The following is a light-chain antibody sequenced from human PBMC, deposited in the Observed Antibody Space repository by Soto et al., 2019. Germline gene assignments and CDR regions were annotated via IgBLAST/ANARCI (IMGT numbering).Light chain of an antibody. J-gene: IGLJ2*01. CDR2: GVC. CDR3: SSFTNNNTPHVV. Sequence: QSALTQPASVSGSPGQSITISCTGTDSDVGGYNYVSWYQQHPGKAPKLMIYGVCNRPSGVSNRFSGSKSGNTASLTISGLQAEDEADYYCSSFTNNNTPHVVFGGGTQLTVL. CDR1: DSDVGGYNY. V-gene: IGLV2-14*01.